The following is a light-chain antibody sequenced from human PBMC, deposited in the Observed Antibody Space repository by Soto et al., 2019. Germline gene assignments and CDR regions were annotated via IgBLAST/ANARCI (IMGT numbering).Light chain of an antibody. J-gene: IGKJ2*01. CDR1: QGISSY. Sequence: AIRMTQSPSSLSASTGDRVTITCRASQGISSYLAWYQQKPGKAPNLLIYAAYTLQSGVPSRFRGSGSGTDFTLTISCLQSEDFATYYCQQYYSYPRKFGQGTKLEIK. CDR3: QQYYSYPRK. V-gene: IGKV1-8*01. CDR2: AAY.